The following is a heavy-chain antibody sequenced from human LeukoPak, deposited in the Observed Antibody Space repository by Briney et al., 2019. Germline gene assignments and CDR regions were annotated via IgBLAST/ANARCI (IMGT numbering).Heavy chain of an antibody. V-gene: IGHV3-74*01. CDR3: ARDDYGVWY. CDR1: GLTFSTYW. J-gene: IGHJ4*02. Sequence: GGSLRLSCAASGLTFSTYWMQWVRQAPGKGLVWVSRITSDGSGTTYADSVKGRFIISRDNAKNTLYLQMNSLRAEDTAVYYCARDDYGVWYWGQGTLVTVSS. D-gene: IGHD4-17*01. CDR2: ITSDGSGT.